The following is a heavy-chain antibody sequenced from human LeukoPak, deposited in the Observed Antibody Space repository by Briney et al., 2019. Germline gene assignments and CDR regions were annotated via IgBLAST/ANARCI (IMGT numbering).Heavy chain of an antibody. Sequence: PGGSLRLSCAASGFTFSSYGMHWVRQAPGKGLEWVAVIWYDGSNKYYADSVKGRFTISRDNSKNTLYLQMNSLRAEDTAVYYCARTRVPFRVYSSRGEGHFDYWGQGTLVTVSS. D-gene: IGHD6-13*01. CDR1: GFTFSSYG. CDR2: IWYDGSNK. CDR3: ARTRVPFRVYSSRGEGHFDY. V-gene: IGHV3-33*01. J-gene: IGHJ4*02.